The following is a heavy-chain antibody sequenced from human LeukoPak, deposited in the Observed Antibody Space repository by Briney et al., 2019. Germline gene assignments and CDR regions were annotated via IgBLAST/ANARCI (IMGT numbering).Heavy chain of an antibody. CDR3: ANAVCTTSSCSGFYGMDV. Sequence: GGSLRLSCAASAFTFSTYAMNWVRQAPGKGLEWVSPISSGGGTTYYADSVKGRFTISRDNSKNTLYLQMNSLRPEDTAMYYCANAVCTTSSCSGFYGMDVWGQGTTVAVSS. V-gene: IGHV3-23*01. J-gene: IGHJ6*02. CDR1: AFTFSTYA. D-gene: IGHD2-2*01. CDR2: ISSGGGTT.